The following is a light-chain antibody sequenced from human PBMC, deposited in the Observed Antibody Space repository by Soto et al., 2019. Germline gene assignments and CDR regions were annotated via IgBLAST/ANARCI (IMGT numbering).Light chain of an antibody. CDR3: QQYGSSPDT. J-gene: IGKJ2*01. CDR2: GAS. V-gene: IGKV3-20*01. Sequence: TQSPGTLSLSPGERATLSCXASQSVSSSYLAWYQQKPGQAPRLLIYGASSRATGIPDRFSGSGSGTDFTLTISRLEPEDFAVYYCQQYGSSPDTFGQGTKLEIK. CDR1: QSVSSSY.